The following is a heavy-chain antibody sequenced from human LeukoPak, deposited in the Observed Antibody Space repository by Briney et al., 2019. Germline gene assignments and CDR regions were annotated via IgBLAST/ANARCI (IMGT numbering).Heavy chain of an antibody. J-gene: IGHJ3*02. V-gene: IGHV3-23*01. CDR3: ARGQAVAGTTYAFDI. CDR1: GFTFNSYA. D-gene: IGHD6-19*01. Sequence: PGGSLRLSCAASGFTFNSYAMSWVRQAPGKGLEWVSAISGSDAGTYYADSVKGRFTISRDNAKNSLYLQMNSLRAEDTAVYYCARGQAVAGTTYAFDIWGQGTMVTVPS. CDR2: ISGSDAGT.